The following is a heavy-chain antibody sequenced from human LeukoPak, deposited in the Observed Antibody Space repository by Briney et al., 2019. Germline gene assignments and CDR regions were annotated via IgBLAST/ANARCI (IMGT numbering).Heavy chain of an antibody. J-gene: IGHJ4*02. D-gene: IGHD1-26*01. CDR3: AGGGRIVGATPVLDY. V-gene: IGHV4-34*01. CDR1: VGSFSGYY. CDR2: INHSGST. Sequence: SETLSLTCAVYVGSFSGYYWSWIRQPPGKGLEWIGEINHSGSTNYNPSLKSRVTISVDTSKNQFPLKLSSVTAADTAVYYCAGGGRIVGATPVLDYWGQGTLVTVSS.